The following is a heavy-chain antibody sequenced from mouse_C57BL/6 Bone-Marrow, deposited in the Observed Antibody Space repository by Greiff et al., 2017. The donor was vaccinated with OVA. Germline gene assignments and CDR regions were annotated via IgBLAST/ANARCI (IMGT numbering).Heavy chain of an antibody. D-gene: IGHD2-5*01. J-gene: IGHJ2*01. CDR1: GYTFTDYN. V-gene: IGHV1-22*01. CDR3: ARRGYSKGFDY. Sequence: EVQLQESGPELVKPGASVKMSCKASGYTFTDYNMHWVKQSHGKSLEGIGYINPNNGGTSYNQKFKGKATLTVNKSSSTSYMELRSLTSDDSAVYYCARRGYSKGFDYWGQGTTLTVSS. CDR2: INPNNGGT.